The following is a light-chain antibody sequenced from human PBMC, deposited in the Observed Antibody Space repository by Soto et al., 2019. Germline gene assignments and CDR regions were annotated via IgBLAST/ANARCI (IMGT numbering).Light chain of an antibody. J-gene: IGLJ3*02. CDR3: QSYDSSLSGWL. Sequence: QAVVTQPPSVSGAPGQRVTISCTGSSSNIGAGYNVHWYQQVPGTAPKLLTYGDSNRPSGVPDRFSGSKSGTSASLAITGLQAEDEADYYCQSYDSSLSGWLFGGGTKLTVL. CDR1: SSNIGAGYN. V-gene: IGLV1-40*01. CDR2: GDS.